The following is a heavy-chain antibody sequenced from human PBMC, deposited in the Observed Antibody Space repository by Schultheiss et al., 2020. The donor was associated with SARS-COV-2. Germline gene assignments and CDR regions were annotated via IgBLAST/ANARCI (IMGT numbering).Heavy chain of an antibody. Sequence: SETLSLTCTVSGGSISSGGYYWSWIRQHPGKGLEWIGYIYHSGSTYYNPSLKSRVTISVDTSKNQFSLKLSSVTAADTAVYYCARGKEQQLVGILLDYWGQGTLVTVSS. V-gene: IGHV4-31*03. D-gene: IGHD6-13*01. CDR1: GGSISSGGYY. CDR2: IYHSGST. J-gene: IGHJ4*02. CDR3: ARGKEQQLVGILLDY.